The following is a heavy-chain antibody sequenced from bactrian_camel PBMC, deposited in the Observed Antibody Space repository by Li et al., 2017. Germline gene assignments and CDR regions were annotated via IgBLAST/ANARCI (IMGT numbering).Heavy chain of an antibody. D-gene: IGHD3*01. V-gene: IGHV3S1*01. CDR3: ARGERYGVGRMYR. CDR1: GYNFAQSY. Sequence: HVQLVESGGGLVQPGGSLRLSCAASGYNFAQSYMYWARQAPGKGLEWVSGIYSDADRTLYATSVKGRYTISRDNAKNTLYLQLNILKTEDTAIYFCARGERYGVGRMYRWGQGTQVTVSS. CDR2: IYSDADRT. J-gene: IGHJ4*01.